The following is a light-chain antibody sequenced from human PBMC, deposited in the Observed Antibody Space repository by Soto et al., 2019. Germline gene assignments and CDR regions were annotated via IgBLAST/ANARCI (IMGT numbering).Light chain of an antibody. J-gene: IGLJ1*01. CDR2: EVS. CDR1: SSDVGAYDY. Sequence: QSALPQPASVSGSPGQSITLSCTGTSSDVGAYDYVSGYQQHPAKAPKLMIYEVSNRPSGVSDRFSGSKSVNTATLTISGLQAEDEADYYCSSYTSSSTRVFGTGTKLTVL. V-gene: IGLV2-14*03. CDR3: SSYTSSSTRV.